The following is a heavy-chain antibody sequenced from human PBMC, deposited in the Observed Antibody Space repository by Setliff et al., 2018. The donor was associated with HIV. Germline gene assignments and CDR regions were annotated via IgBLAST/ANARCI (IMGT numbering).Heavy chain of an antibody. CDR1: SYSISSVHS. D-gene: IGHD3-10*01. V-gene: IGHV4-38-2*01. J-gene: IGHJ4*02. CDR2: MHHSGNT. Sequence: SETLSLTCDVSSYSISSVHSWGWIRQPPGKGLEWIGTMHHSGNTHCKPSLKGRVTVSVDTSKNQFSLKLSSVTAADTAVYYCARGVRGVIIDWYYFDYWGQGTLVTVSS. CDR3: ARGVRGVIIDWYYFDY.